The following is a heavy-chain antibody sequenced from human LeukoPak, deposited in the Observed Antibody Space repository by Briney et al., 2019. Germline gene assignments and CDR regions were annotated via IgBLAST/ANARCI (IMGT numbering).Heavy chain of an antibody. J-gene: IGHJ3*02. CDR1: GGSIRSYY. CDR2: IYHSGST. CDR3: ARPAATEDAFDI. V-gene: IGHV4-38-2*02. D-gene: IGHD2-2*01. Sequence: SETLSLTCTVSGGSIRSYYWGWIRQPPGKGLEWIGSIYHSGSTYYNPPLKSRVTISVDTSKNQFSLKLSSVTAADTAVYYCARPAATEDAFDIWGQGTMVTVSS.